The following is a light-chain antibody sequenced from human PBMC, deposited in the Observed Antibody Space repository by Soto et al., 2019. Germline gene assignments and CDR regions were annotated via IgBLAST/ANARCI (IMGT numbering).Light chain of an antibody. CDR3: QQRDNWPLT. J-gene: IGKJ4*01. CDR2: DAS. Sequence: EIVLTQSPGTLSLSPGERATLSCWASQSISSNYLAWYQQKPGQAPRLLIYDASKRATGIPARFSGSGSGTDFTLAISSLEPEDFAVYYCQQRDNWPLTFGGGTKVAIK. V-gene: IGKV3D-20*02. CDR1: QSISSNY.